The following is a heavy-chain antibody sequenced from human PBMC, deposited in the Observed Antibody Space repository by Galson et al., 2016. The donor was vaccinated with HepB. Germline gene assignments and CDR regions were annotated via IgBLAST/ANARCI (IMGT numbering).Heavy chain of an antibody. CDR2: IYPGDSDT. CDR1: GYSSANYW. J-gene: IGHJ4*02. Sequence: QSGAEVKKSGESLRISCKGSGYSSANYWIGWVRQMPGKGLEWMGIIYPGDSDTRYSPSFQGQVTISADKSITTAYLQWSSLKASDTAIYYCASAINYYSGYHHFDDWGQGTLVTVSS. V-gene: IGHV5-51*01. D-gene: IGHD5-12*01. CDR3: ASAINYYSGYHHFDD.